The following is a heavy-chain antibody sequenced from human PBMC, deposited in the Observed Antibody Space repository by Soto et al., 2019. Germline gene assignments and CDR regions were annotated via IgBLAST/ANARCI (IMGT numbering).Heavy chain of an antibody. Sequence: SETLSLTCAVYGGSFSGYYWTWIRQPPGTGLEWIGEINHSGSTNYNPSLKSRVTISVDTSKNQFSLKLTSVTAADTAVYYCASGVDTAMVTGFFDYWGQGTLVTVSS. V-gene: IGHV4-34*01. CDR1: GGSFSGYY. J-gene: IGHJ4*02. CDR3: ASGVDTAMVTGFFDY. CDR2: INHSGST. D-gene: IGHD5-18*01.